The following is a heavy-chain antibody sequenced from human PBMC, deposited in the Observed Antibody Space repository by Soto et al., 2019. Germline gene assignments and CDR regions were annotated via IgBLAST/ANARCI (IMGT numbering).Heavy chain of an antibody. D-gene: IGHD3-3*02. CDR2: IYYSGST. CDR1: GGSISSGGYY. V-gene: IGHV4-39*01. J-gene: IGHJ5*02. CDR3: ASPKIAFYNWFDP. Sequence: SETLSLTCTVSGGSISSGGYYWSWIRQHPGKGLEWIGSIYYSGSTYYNPSLKSRVTISVDTSKNQFSLKLSSVTAADTAVYYCASPKIAFYNWFDPWGQGTLVTV.